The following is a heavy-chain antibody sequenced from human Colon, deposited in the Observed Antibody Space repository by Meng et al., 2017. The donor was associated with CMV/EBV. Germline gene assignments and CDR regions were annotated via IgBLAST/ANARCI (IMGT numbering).Heavy chain of an antibody. J-gene: IGHJ1*01. CDR1: QQTFHRYH. V-gene: IGHV1-2*02. CDR3: ATVSSVYYLYFQH. Sequence: GQVGHAGGECRHPAASVRFAARVSQQTFHRYHFRSARQDPGQGLEWMGWINPNSSGTNYAQKFQGRVTMTRETSISTAYMERSRRRSDDTAVYYCATVSSVYYLYFQHWGQGTLVTVSS. D-gene: IGHD3-22*01. CDR2: INPNSSGT.